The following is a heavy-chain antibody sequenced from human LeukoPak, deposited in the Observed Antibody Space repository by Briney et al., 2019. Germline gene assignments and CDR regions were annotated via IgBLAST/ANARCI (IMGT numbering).Heavy chain of an antibody. D-gene: IGHD2-2*01. CDR1: GGSFSGYY. CDR2: INHSGST. V-gene: IGHV4-34*01. Sequence: PSETLSLTCAVYGGSFSGYYWSWIRQPPGKGLEWSGEINHSGSTNYNPSLKSRVTISVDTSKNQFSLKLSSVTAADTAVYYCARGYCSSTSCYDEEFLYYYYGMDVWGQGTTVTVSS. CDR3: ARGYCSSTSCYDEEFLYYYYGMDV. J-gene: IGHJ6*02.